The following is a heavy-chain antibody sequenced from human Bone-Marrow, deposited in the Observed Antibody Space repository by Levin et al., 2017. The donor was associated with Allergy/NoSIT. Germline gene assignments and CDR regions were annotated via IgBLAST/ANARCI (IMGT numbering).Heavy chain of an antibody. CDR3: AKDIKSRSRNAFDV. Sequence: GGSLRLSCAASGFIFDDYTMHWVRQAPGEGLEWVSGISWNSGDKLYADSVKGRFIISRDNAKNSLYLQMNSLRAEDTALYYCAKDIKSRSRNAFDVWGQGTIVTVSS. J-gene: IGHJ3*01. V-gene: IGHV3-9*01. CDR1: GFIFDDYT. CDR2: ISWNSGDK.